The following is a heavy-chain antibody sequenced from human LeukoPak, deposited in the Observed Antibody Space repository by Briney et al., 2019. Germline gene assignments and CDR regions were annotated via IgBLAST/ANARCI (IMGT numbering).Heavy chain of an antibody. Sequence: ASVTVSCTASGYTFTSYGISWVRQAPGQGLEWMGWISAYNGNTNYAQKLQGRVTMTTDTSTSTAYMELRSLRSDDTAVYYCARDHPIAVAGTHLFAPWGQGTLVTVSS. D-gene: IGHD6-19*01. CDR2: ISAYNGNT. J-gene: IGHJ5*02. V-gene: IGHV1-18*01. CDR1: GYTFTSYG. CDR3: ARDHPIAVAGTHLFAP.